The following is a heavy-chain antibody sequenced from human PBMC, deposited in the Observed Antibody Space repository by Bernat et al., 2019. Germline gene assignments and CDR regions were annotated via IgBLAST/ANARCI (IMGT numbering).Heavy chain of an antibody. V-gene: IGHV3-73*01. J-gene: IGHJ6*02. CDR1: GFTFSGSA. CDR3: TPLWFGEAPYYSAGMDV. D-gene: IGHD3-10*01. Sequence: EVQLVESGGGLVQPGGSLKLSCAASGFTFSGSAMHWVRQASGKGLEWVGRIRSKANSYATAYAASVKGRFTISRDDSKNTAYLQMNSLKTEDTAVYYCTPLWFGEAPYYSAGMDVWGQGTTVTVSS. CDR2: IRSKANSYAT.